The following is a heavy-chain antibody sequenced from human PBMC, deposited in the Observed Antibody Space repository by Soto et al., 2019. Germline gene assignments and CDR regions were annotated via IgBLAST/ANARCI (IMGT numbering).Heavy chain of an antibody. D-gene: IGHD4-17*01. CDR2: ISYDGSNE. Sequence: PGGSLRLSCVVSGFTFSTYALHWVRQAPGKGLEWVAVISYDGSNEYYADSVKGRFTISRDNSKNTLYLQMNSLRAEDTAVYYCTRPAKLTSRGDSSSFDYWGQGTLVTVSS. CDR3: TRPAKLTSRGDSSSFDY. V-gene: IGHV3-30-3*01. CDR1: GFTFSTYA. J-gene: IGHJ4*02.